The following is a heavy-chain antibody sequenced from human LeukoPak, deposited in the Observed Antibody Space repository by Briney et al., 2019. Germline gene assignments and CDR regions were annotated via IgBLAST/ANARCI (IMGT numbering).Heavy chain of an antibody. CDR1: GFTFSSYA. D-gene: IGHD2-2*01. V-gene: IGHV3-30-3*01. CDR3: AFIVVVPAASVSHFDY. CDR2: ISYDGSNK. Sequence: GGSLRLSCAASGFTFSSYAMHWVRQAPGKGLEWVAVISYDGSNKYYADSVKGRFTISRDNSKNTLYLQMNSLRAEDTAVYYCAFIVVVPAASVSHFDYWGQGTLVTVSS. J-gene: IGHJ4*02.